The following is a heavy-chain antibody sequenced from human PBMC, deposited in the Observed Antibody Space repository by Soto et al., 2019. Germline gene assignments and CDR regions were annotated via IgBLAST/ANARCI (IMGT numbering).Heavy chain of an antibody. CDR3: AILYQLLYRSHWWFEP. CDR1: GYTFTGYY. Sequence: ASVKVSCKASGYTFTGYYMHWVRQAPGQGLEWMGWINPNSGGTNYAQKFQGRVTMTRDTSISTAYMELSRLRSDDTAVYYCAILYQLLYRSHWWFEPWGEGTLVTVSP. D-gene: IGHD2-2*02. CDR2: INPNSGGT. J-gene: IGHJ5*02. V-gene: IGHV1-2*02.